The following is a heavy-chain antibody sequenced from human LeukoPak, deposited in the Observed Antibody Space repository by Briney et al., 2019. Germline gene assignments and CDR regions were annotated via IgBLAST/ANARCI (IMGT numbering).Heavy chain of an antibody. CDR3: AKDRRDRYCSSTSCYFLDY. Sequence: ASVKVSCKASGYTFTSYDINWVRQATGQGLEWMGWMNPNSGNTGYAQKFQGRVTITRNTSISTAYMELNSLRAEDTAVYYCAKDRRDRYCSSTSCYFLDYWGQGTLVTVSS. D-gene: IGHD2-2*01. J-gene: IGHJ4*02. CDR1: GYTFTSYD. V-gene: IGHV1-8*01. CDR2: MNPNSGNT.